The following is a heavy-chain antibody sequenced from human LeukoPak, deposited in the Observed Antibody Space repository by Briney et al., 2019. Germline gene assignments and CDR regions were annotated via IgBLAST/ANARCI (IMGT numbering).Heavy chain of an antibody. J-gene: IGHJ4*02. CDR1: GFTFGDYA. CDR2: IRSKAYGGTT. Sequence: GSLRLSCPASGFTFGDYAMSWFRQAPGKGLEWVGLIRSKAYGGTTEYAASVKGRFTISRDDSKSIAYLQMNGLRTEDTAVYYCTRGGDPTSWPSPYYFDNWGQGTLVTVSS. V-gene: IGHV3-49*03. D-gene: IGHD2-2*01. CDR3: TRGGDPTSWPSPYYFDN.